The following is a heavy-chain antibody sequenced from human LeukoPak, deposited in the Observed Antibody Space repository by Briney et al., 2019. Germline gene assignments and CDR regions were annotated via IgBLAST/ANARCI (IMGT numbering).Heavy chain of an antibody. CDR1: GFTVSSND. J-gene: IGHJ4*01. CDR3: ARGSYDILTGYKDY. V-gene: IGHV3-53*01. D-gene: IGHD3-9*01. CDR2: TYSGGST. Sequence: GGSLRLSCAASGFTVSSNDMSWVRQAPGKGLECISVTYSGGSTFYADSVKGRFTISRDNSKNTLYLQMNSLRAEDTAVYYCARGSYDILTGYKDYWGQEPWSPSPQ.